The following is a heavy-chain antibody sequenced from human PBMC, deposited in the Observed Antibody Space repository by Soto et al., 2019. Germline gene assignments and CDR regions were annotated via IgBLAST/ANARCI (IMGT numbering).Heavy chain of an antibody. CDR1: GYTFTSYY. J-gene: IGHJ3*02. D-gene: IGHD2-2*01. Sequence: ASVKVSCKASGYTFTSYYMHWVRQAPGQGLEWMGITNPSGGSTSYAQKFQGRVTMTRDTSTSTVYMELSSLRSEDTAVYYCARDPGCSSTSCYFGDAFDIWGQGTMVTVSS. V-gene: IGHV1-46*03. CDR2: TNPSGGST. CDR3: ARDPGCSSTSCYFGDAFDI.